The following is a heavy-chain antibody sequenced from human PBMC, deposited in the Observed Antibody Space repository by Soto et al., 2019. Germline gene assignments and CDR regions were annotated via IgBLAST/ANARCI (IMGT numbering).Heavy chain of an antibody. V-gene: IGHV1-3*01. CDR2: INAGNGNT. CDR3: ARVTYYDFWSGYSAPFDY. CDR1: GYTFTSYA. D-gene: IGHD3-3*01. J-gene: IGHJ4*02. Sequence: ASVKVSCKASGYTFTSYAMHWVRQAPGQRLEWMGWINAGNGNTKYSQKFQGRVTITRDTSASTAYMELSSLRSEDTAMYYCARVTYYDFWSGYSAPFDYWGQGTLVTVSS.